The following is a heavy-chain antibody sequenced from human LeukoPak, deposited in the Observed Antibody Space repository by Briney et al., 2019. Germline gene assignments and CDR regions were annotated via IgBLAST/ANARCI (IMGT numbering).Heavy chain of an antibody. D-gene: IGHD3-22*01. CDR3: AKLPDHFYDSSGYRQKYFDY. Sequence: PGGSLRLSCAASGFTVSRNYMSWVRQAPGKGLEWVSVIYSDGSTYHADSVKGRFTISRDNSKNTLYLQMSSLRAEDTAVYYCAKLPDHFYDSSGYRQKYFDYWGQGTPVTVSS. CDR2: IYSDGST. CDR1: GFTVSRNY. J-gene: IGHJ4*02. V-gene: IGHV3-53*01.